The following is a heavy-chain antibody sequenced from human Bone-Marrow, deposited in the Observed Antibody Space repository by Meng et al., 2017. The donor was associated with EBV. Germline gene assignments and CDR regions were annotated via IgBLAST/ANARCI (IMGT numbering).Heavy chain of an antibody. D-gene: IGHD4-17*01. V-gene: IGHV1-3*01. CDR2: INAGNGNT. CDR3: ARGQHDYAFDY. J-gene: IGHJ4*02. CDR1: GYTFTSTSFA. Sequence: QVPVVQVGGEVKKTGAPVKGSCRASGYTFTSTSFAIHWVRQAPGQRLEWMGWINAGNGNTKYSQNFQGRVTITRDTSATTVHMELRSLRSEDTAVYYCARGQHDYAFDYWGQGTLVTVSS.